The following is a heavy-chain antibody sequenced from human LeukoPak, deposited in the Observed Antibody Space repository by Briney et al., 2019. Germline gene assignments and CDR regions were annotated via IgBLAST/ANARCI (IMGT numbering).Heavy chain of an antibody. Sequence: SETLSLTCTVSGGSLSSYYWSWIRQPAGQGLEWIGRIYTSGSTNYNPSLKSRVTMSVDTSKNQFSLKLSSVTAADTAVYYCARDNVEVTAIPFDYWGQGTLVTVSS. CDR3: ARDNVEVTAIPFDY. CDR2: IYTSGST. V-gene: IGHV4-4*07. CDR1: GGSLSSYY. J-gene: IGHJ4*02. D-gene: IGHD2-21*02.